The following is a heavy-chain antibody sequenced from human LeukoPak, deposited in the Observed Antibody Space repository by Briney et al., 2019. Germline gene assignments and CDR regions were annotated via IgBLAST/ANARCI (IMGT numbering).Heavy chain of an antibody. CDR1: GFTFSSYW. J-gene: IGHJ4*02. D-gene: IGHD1-26*01. V-gene: IGHV3-7*01. CDR3: ASWGQSGSYDY. Sequence: GGSLRLSCAASGFTFSSYWMSWVRQAPGKGLEWVANIKQDGSEKYHVDSVKGRFTISRDNAKNSLYLQMNSLRAEDTAVYYCASWGQSGSYDYWGQGTLVTVSS. CDR2: IKQDGSEK.